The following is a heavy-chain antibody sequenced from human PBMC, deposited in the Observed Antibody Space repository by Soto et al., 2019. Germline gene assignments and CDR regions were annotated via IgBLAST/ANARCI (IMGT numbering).Heavy chain of an antibody. Sequence: SVKVSCQASGGTFSSYAISWVRQAPVQGLEWMGGIIPIFGTANYAQKFQGRVTITADESTSTAYMELSSLRSEDTAVYYCARATRSYCSGGSCYQGDYWGQGTLVTVSS. CDR3: ARATRSYCSGGSCYQGDY. CDR1: GGTFSSYA. V-gene: IGHV1-69*01. J-gene: IGHJ4*02. CDR2: IIPIFGTA. D-gene: IGHD2-15*01.